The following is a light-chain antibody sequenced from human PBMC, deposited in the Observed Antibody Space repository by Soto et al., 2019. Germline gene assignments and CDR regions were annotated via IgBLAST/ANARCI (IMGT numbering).Light chain of an antibody. J-gene: IGKJ2*01. CDR3: QQYDTSPYP. CDR1: QSVSSSY. CDR2: GAS. Sequence: EIVLTQSPGTLSLSPGERVTLSCRASQSVSSSYLAWYQQKPGQAPRLLIYGASSRATGIPDRFSGSGSGTDFTLTISRLEPEDFAVYYCQQYDTSPYPFGQGTKLEIK. V-gene: IGKV3-20*01.